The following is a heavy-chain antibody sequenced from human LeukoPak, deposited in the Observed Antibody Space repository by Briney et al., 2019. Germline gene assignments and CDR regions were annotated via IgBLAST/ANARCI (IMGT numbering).Heavy chain of an antibody. CDR3: ARETTTVTSYYYYYMDV. CDR1: GFSLSSYA. D-gene: IGHD4-17*01. J-gene: IGHJ6*03. CDR2: ISSSGSTI. V-gene: IGHV3-11*04. Sequence: GGSLRLSCAASGFSLSSYAMSWIRQAPGKGLEWVSYISSSGSTIYYADSVKGRFTISRDNAKNSLYLQMNSLRAEDTAVYYCARETTTVTSYYYYYMDVWGKGTTVTVSS.